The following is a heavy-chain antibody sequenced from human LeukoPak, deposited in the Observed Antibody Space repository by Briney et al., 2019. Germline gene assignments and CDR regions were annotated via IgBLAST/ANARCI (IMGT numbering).Heavy chain of an antibody. Sequence: GASVKVFCKASGYTFTSYDINWVRQATGQGLEWMGWMNPNSGNTGYAQKFQGRVTMTRNTSISTAYMELSSLRSEDTAVYYCARNRATYYDFWSGYYRSTGDAFDIWGQGTMVTVSS. J-gene: IGHJ3*02. V-gene: IGHV1-8*01. CDR1: GYTFTSYD. CDR3: ARNRATYYDFWSGYYRSTGDAFDI. D-gene: IGHD3-3*01. CDR2: MNPNSGNT.